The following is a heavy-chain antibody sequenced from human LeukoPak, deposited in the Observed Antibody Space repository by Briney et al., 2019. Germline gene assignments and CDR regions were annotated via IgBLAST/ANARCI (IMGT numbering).Heavy chain of an antibody. Sequence: GASVKVSCKASGGTFSSYAISWVRQAPGQGLEWMGRIIPILGIANYAQKFQGRVTITADKSTSTAYMELSSLRSEDTAVYYCARDRPSYGSGSYLHFDYWGQGTLVTVSS. CDR2: IIPILGIA. V-gene: IGHV1-69*04. CDR1: GGTFSSYA. CDR3: ARDRPSYGSGSYLHFDY. J-gene: IGHJ4*02. D-gene: IGHD3-10*01.